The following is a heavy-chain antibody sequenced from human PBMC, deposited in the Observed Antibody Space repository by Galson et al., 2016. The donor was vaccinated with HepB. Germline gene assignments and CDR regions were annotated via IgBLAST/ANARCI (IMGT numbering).Heavy chain of an antibody. CDR1: GFTFSSYA. V-gene: IGHV3-23*01. D-gene: IGHD1-7*01. CDR3: AKDVKWNYIWGYFDY. Sequence: SLRLSCAASGFTFSSYAMNWVRQAPGKGLEWVSVISGSGGSKDYADSVKGRFTISRDDSKNTVYLQMNSLRAEDTAVYYCAKDVKWNYIWGYFDYWGQGTPVTVSS. CDR2: ISGSGGSK. J-gene: IGHJ4*02.